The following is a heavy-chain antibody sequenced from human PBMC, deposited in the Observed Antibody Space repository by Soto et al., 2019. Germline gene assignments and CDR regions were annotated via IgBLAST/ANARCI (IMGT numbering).Heavy chain of an antibody. V-gene: IGHV1-58*02. Sequence: QMQLEQSGPEAKKPGTSVKVSCKASGFTFSNSAIQWVRQTRGQRLEWIGWIVVGSGNTNYARELHGRVTITRAMPTSAAYMELSSRRSDDTAIYSGAARSGYYTSDYYMDVWGAGTTVTVSS. J-gene: IGHJ6*03. CDR3: AARSGYYTSDYYMDV. CDR2: IVVGSGNT. CDR1: GFTFSNSA. D-gene: IGHD3-3*01.